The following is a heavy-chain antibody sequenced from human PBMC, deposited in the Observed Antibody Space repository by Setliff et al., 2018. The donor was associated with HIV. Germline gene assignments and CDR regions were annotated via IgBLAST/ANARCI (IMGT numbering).Heavy chain of an antibody. CDR3: AKEFAARALGYFDS. V-gene: IGHV3-23*01. Sequence: GGSLRLSCAPSGFTFSNYAMSWVRQAPGEGLEWVSAILSTGERTFYADSVKGRFTISRDTPQNTVYLQMNSLRAEDTAEYYCAKEFAARALGYFDSWGRGILVTSPQ. D-gene: IGHD3-22*01. CDR2: ILSTGERT. J-gene: IGHJ4*02. CDR1: GFTFSNYA.